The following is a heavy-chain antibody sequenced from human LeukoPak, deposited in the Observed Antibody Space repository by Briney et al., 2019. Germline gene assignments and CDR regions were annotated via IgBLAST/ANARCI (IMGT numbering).Heavy chain of an antibody. D-gene: IGHD3-16*01. Sequence: SETLSLTCTVSGGSISTYYWTWIRQPPGKGLEWIGYIHNSVANSKPSLKSRVTIPVDTSKNQSSLKLSSVTAADTAVYYCARHGGYYFDYWGQGTLVTVSS. CDR1: GGSISTYY. CDR2: IHNSVA. V-gene: IGHV4-59*08. J-gene: IGHJ4*02. CDR3: ARHGGYYFDY.